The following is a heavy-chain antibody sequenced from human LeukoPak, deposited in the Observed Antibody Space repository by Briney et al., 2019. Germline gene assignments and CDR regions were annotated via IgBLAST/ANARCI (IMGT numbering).Heavy chain of an antibody. J-gene: IGHJ4*02. CDR2: IKQDGSNK. CDR3: AKGQYSSSFDY. V-gene: IGHV3-7*02. D-gene: IGHD6-13*01. CDR1: GFTFSSYW. Sequence: GGSLRLSCAASGFTFSSYWMSWVRQAPGKGLEWVANIKQDGSNKYYADSVKGRFTISRDNSKNTLYLQMNSLRAEDTAVYYCAKGQYSSSFDYWGQGTLVTVSS.